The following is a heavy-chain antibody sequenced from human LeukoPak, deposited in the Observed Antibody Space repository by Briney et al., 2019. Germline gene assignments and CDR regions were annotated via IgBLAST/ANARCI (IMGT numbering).Heavy chain of an antibody. V-gene: IGHV1-69*13. CDR3: ARGRCSGGSCYQTDY. CDR2: IIPIFGTA. D-gene: IGHD2-15*01. CDR1: GYTFTSYD. J-gene: IGHJ4*02. Sequence: SVKVSCKASGYTFTSYDINWVRQAPGQGLEWMGGIIPIFGTANYAQKFQGRVTITADESTSTAYMELSSLRSEDTAVYYCARGRCSGGSCYQTDYWGQGTLVTVSS.